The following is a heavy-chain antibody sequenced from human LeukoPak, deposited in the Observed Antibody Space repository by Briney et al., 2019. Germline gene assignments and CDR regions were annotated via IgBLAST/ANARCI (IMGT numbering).Heavy chain of an antibody. CDR1: GYTFSSYG. CDR3: ARSGSRLTWFGETMGYCDH. V-gene: IGHV1-18*01. J-gene: IGHJ4*02. CDR2: ISAYNGNT. Sequence: GASAKVSCKASGYTFSSYGISWVRQAPGQGLEWMGWISAYNGNTNYAQKVQGRVTMTTDTSTSTAYMELRSLRSDDTAVYYCARSGSRLTWFGETMGYCDHWGQGTLVTVSS. D-gene: IGHD3-10*01.